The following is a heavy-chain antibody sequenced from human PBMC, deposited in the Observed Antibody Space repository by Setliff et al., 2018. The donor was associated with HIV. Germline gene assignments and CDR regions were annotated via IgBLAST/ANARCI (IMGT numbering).Heavy chain of an antibody. CDR2: IYSSGST. D-gene: IGHD2-15*01. V-gene: IGHV4-59*08. Sequence: SETLSLTCSVAGGSISSYYWSWIRQPPGKGLECIGYIYSSGSTNYNPSLKSRVTIPVDTSKNQLSLKLRSVTAADTAVYYCARHLRPRGVAVSDAFDIWGQGTMVTVSS. CDR1: GGSISSYY. J-gene: IGHJ3*02. CDR3: ARHLRPRGVAVSDAFDI.